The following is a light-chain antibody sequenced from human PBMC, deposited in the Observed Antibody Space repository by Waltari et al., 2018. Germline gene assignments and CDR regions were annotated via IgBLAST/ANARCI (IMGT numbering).Light chain of an antibody. CDR2: WAS. J-gene: IGKJ2*01. CDR1: TRGLYSPRNKDF. Sequence: DIVMAQSQASLAVSLGERATISGKSSTRGLYSPRNKDFLTWYQQKPGQPPKVLIYWASILESGVPDRFSGSGSGTDFTLTISNLQAEDVAVYYCQQYLTIPYTFGQGTKLEIK. V-gene: IGKV4-1*01. CDR3: QQYLTIPYT.